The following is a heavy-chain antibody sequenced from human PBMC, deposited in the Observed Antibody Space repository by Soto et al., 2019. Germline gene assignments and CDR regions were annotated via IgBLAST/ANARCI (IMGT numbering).Heavy chain of an antibody. CDR1: GGSISSSSYY. CDR2: IYYSGST. Sequence: PSETLSLTCTVSGGSISSSSYYWGWIRQPPGKGLEWIGSIYYSGSTYYNPSLKSRVTISVDTSKNQFSLKLSSVTAADTAVYYCASLYNPKYVLRYFDWLTPHYFDYWGQGTLVTVSS. V-gene: IGHV4-39*01. D-gene: IGHD3-9*01. CDR3: ASLYNPKYVLRYFDWLTPHYFDY. J-gene: IGHJ4*02.